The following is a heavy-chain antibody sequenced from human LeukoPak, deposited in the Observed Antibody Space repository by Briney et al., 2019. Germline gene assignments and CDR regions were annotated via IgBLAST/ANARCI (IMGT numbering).Heavy chain of an antibody. D-gene: IGHD2-15*01. V-gene: IGHV4-34*01. CDR3: ARGCGVVVAATTATAFDY. CDR2: INHSGST. J-gene: IGHJ4*02. CDR1: GGSFSGYY. Sequence: SETLSLTCAVYGGSFSGYYWSWIRQPPGKGLEWIGEINHSGSTNYNPSLKSRVTISVDTSKNQFSLKLSSVTAADMAVYYCARGCGVVVAATTATAFDYWGQGTLVTVSS.